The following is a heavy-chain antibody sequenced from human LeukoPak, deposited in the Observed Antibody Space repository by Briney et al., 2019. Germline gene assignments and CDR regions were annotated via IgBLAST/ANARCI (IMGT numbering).Heavy chain of an antibody. Sequence: PSETLSLTCRVSGVSISIGSNYWGWIRQPPGKTLEWIGSIYSSGSTYYNSSLKSRVIILIDTAKNHFSLNLSSVTAADTAVYYCARSDGYGLVGIWGQGTMVTVSS. D-gene: IGHD3-10*01. J-gene: IGHJ3*02. CDR2: IYSSGST. CDR1: GVSISIGSNY. V-gene: IGHV4-39*07. CDR3: ARSDGYGLVGI.